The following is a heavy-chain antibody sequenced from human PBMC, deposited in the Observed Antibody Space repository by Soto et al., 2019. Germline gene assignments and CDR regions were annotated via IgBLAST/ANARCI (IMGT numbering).Heavy chain of an antibody. Sequence: ASVKVSCKASGGTFSSYAISWLRQAPGQGLEWMGGIIPIFGTANYAQKFQGRVTITADESTSTAYMELSSLRSEDTAVYYCARDFIALYYYYYGMDVWGQGTTVTV. CDR1: GGTFSSYA. D-gene: IGHD2-15*01. J-gene: IGHJ6*02. CDR2: IIPIFGTA. CDR3: ARDFIALYYYYYGMDV. V-gene: IGHV1-69*13.